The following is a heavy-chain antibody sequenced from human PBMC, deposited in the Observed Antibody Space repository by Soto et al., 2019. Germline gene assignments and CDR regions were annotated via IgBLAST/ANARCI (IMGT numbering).Heavy chain of an antibody. V-gene: IGHV3-7*05. J-gene: IGHJ4*02. CDR1: GFMFSAYE. D-gene: IGHD6-19*01. CDR3: ATGGKWLDFEY. CDR2: IKQDGSEK. Sequence: EVQLVESGGGLVQPGGSLRLSCAASGFMFSAYEMNWVRQAPGKGLEWVANIKQDGSEKWYVGSVKGRFTISRDNAKNSLYLPMNSLRDEDTAVYFCATGGKWLDFEYWGQGTLVTVSS.